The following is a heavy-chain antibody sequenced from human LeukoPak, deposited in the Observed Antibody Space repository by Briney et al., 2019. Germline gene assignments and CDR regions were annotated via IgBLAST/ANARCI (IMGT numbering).Heavy chain of an antibody. Sequence: GGSLRLSCEGSGFTFVNFVMSWVRQVPGKGLEWVSSISGGGTTTFYADSVRGRFTISRDNSKNTVFLQMNSLRVEDSAVYYCARYFLSGSYYHLQHWGQGTLVAVSS. CDR3: ARYFLSGSYYHLQH. D-gene: IGHD1-26*01. V-gene: IGHV3-23*01. CDR1: GFTFVNFV. J-gene: IGHJ4*02. CDR2: ISGGGTTT.